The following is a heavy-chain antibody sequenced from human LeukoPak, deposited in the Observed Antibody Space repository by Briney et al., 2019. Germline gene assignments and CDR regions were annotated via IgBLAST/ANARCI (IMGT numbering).Heavy chain of an antibody. CDR2: VYYTGST. CDR3: ARALYGDYHNYYYYYMDV. Sequence: SETLSLTCSVSGGSISSYYWNWIRQPAGKGLEWIGYVYYTGSTNYSPSLKSRVTISVDTSKNQFSLKLSSVTAADTAVYYCARALYGDYHNYYYYYMDVWGKGTTVTVSS. CDR1: GGSISSYY. V-gene: IGHV4-59*12. D-gene: IGHD4-17*01. J-gene: IGHJ6*03.